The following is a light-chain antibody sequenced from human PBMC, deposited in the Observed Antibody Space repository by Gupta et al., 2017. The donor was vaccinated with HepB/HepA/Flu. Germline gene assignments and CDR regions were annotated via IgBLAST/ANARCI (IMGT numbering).Light chain of an antibody. Sequence: QSVMTQLPSASGPPGQRVTIPCSGSSSNIGTNIVHWYQQLPGTAPKLLIYSNNERPSGVPDRFSGSKSGTSASLAISGLQPEDEADYYCAAWDASLNNVVFGGGTKLTVL. CDR3: AAWDASLNNVV. CDR2: SNN. J-gene: IGLJ2*01. CDR1: SSNIGTNI. V-gene: IGLV1-44*01.